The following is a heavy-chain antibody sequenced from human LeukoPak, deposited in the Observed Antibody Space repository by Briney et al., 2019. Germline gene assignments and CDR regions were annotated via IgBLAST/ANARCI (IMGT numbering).Heavy chain of an antibody. CDR2: MNPNSGNT. V-gene: IGHV1-8*01. Sequence: ASVKVSCKASGYTFTSYDINWVRQATGQGLEWMGWMNPNSGNTGYAQKFQGRVTMTRNTSISTAYMELSSLRSEDTAVYYCARGARRLGMYGYWGQGTLVTVSS. J-gene: IGHJ4*02. CDR3: ARGARRLGMYGY. CDR1: GYTFTSYD. D-gene: IGHD7-27*01.